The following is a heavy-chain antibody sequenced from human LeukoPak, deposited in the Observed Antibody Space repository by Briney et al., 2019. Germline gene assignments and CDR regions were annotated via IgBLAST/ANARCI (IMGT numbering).Heavy chain of an antibody. V-gene: IGHV3-23*01. CDR1: GFTLSSYA. J-gene: IGHJ6*02. CDR2: ISGSGGST. Sequence: GGSLILSCAASGFTLSSYAMSWVRQAPGKGLEWVSAISGSGGSTYYADSVKGRFTISRDNSKNTLYLQMNSLRAEDTAVYYCAKSDYYGSGSPRVDGMDVWGQGTTVTVSS. CDR3: AKSDYYGSGSPRVDGMDV. D-gene: IGHD3-10*01.